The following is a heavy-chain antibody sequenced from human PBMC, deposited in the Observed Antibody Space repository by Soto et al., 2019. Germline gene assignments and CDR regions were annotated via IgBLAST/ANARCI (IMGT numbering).Heavy chain of an antibody. J-gene: IGHJ4*02. Sequence: SETLSLTCAFSGGSISSSSYYWGWIRQPPGKGLEWIGSIYYSGSTYYNPSLKSRVTISVDTSKNQFSLKLSSVTAADTAVYYCARQTYYYDSSGFKRVQDFDYWGQGTLVTVSS. CDR2: IYYSGST. CDR3: ARQTYYYDSSGFKRVQDFDY. D-gene: IGHD3-22*01. V-gene: IGHV4-39*01. CDR1: GGSISSSSYY.